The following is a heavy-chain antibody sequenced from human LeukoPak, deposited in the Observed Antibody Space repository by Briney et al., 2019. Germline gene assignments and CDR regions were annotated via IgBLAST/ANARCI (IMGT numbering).Heavy chain of an antibody. CDR3: AKDGRGAMVRGLLDV. J-gene: IGHJ6*04. CDR1: GFTFSSYA. D-gene: IGHD3-10*01. Sequence: GGSLRLSCAASGFTFSSYAMSWVRQAPGKGLEWVSAISGSGGSTYYADSVKGRFTISRDNSKNTLYLQMNSLRAEDTAVYYCAKDGRGAMVRGLLDVWGKGTTVTVSS. V-gene: IGHV3-23*01. CDR2: ISGSGGST.